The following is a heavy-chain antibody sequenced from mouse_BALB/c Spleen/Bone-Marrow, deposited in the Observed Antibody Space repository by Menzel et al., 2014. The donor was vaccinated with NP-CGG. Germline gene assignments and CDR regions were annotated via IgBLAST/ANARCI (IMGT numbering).Heavy chain of an antibody. CDR2: IWAGGST. D-gene: IGHD1-2*01. CDR3: ARVTTATGGMDY. CDR1: GFSLTSYG. Sequence: VKVVESGPGLVAPSQSLSITCTVSGFSLTSYGVHWVRQPPGKGLEWLGVIWAGGSTNYNSALMFRLSISKDNSKSQVFLKMNSLQTDDTAMYYCARVTTATGGMDYWGQGTSVTVSS. J-gene: IGHJ4*01. V-gene: IGHV2-9*02.